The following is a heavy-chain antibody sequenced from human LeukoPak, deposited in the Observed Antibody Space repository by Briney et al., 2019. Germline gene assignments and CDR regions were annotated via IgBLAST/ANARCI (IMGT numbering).Heavy chain of an antibody. CDR3: ARRSSGTSGLDY. D-gene: IGHD1-26*01. V-gene: IGHV3-33*01. Sequence: GKSLRLSCAVSGFVFNNYGMHWVRQAPGKGLEWVAVIWTDGSKKSYADSVKGRFTFTRDNSKNMLYLQMDSLRADDTAVYYCARRSSGTSGLDYWGQGILVTVSS. CDR1: GFVFNNYG. J-gene: IGHJ4*02. CDR2: IWTDGSKK.